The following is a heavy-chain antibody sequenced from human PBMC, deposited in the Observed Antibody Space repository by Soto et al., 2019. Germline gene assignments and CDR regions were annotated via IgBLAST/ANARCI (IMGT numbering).Heavy chain of an antibody. Sequence: GGSLRLSCAASGFTFSSYGMHWVRQAPGKGLEWVAVIWYDGSNKYYADSVKGRFTISRDNSKNTLYLQMNSLRAEDTAVYYCARDGGSSSSYYGMDVWGQGTTVTVSS. CDR3: ARDGGSSSSYYGMDV. CDR2: IWYDGSNK. CDR1: GFTFSSYG. V-gene: IGHV3-33*01. D-gene: IGHD6-6*01. J-gene: IGHJ6*02.